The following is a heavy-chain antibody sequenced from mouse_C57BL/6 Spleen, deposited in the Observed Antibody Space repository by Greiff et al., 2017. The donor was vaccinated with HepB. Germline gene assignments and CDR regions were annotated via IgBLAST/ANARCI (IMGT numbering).Heavy chain of an antibody. CDR1: GYSFTDYN. J-gene: IGHJ4*01. V-gene: IGHV1-39*01. CDR3: ARTRHTLYYYAMDY. Sequence: VQLKQSGPELVKPGASVKISCKASGYSFTDYNMNWVKQSNGKSLEWIGVINPNYGTTSYNQKFKGKATLTVDQSSSTAYMQLNSLTSEDSAVYYCARTRHTLYYYAMDYWGQGTSVTVSS. D-gene: IGHD6-1*01. CDR2: INPNYGTT.